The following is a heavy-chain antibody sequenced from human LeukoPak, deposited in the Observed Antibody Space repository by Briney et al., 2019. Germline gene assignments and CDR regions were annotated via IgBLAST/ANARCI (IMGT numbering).Heavy chain of an antibody. V-gene: IGHV1-8*01. Sequence: ASVKVSCKASGYTFTSYDINWVRQATGQGLEWMGWMNPNSGNTGYAQKFQGRVTMTRNTSISTAYMELSSLRSEDTALYYCARVGHYDILTGLLYTGGAFNMWGQGTLVTVSS. CDR3: ARVGHYDILTGLLYTGGAFNM. CDR2: MNPNSGNT. CDR1: GYTFTSYD. D-gene: IGHD3-9*01. J-gene: IGHJ3*02.